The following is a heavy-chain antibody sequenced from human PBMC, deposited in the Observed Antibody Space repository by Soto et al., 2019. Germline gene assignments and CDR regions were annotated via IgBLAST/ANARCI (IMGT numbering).Heavy chain of an antibody. CDR3: ANSYGTSWYGDY. Sequence: QVQLVQSGAEVKKPGSSVKVSCKASGDTFNNYAVTWVRQAPGQGLEWMGGIIPILGTPNYAQRFQGRVTITADESTSTVYMELSSLRSEDTAVYYCANSYGTSWYGDYWGQGTLVTVSS. D-gene: IGHD6-13*01. CDR2: IIPILGTP. V-gene: IGHV1-69*01. J-gene: IGHJ4*02. CDR1: GDTFNNYA.